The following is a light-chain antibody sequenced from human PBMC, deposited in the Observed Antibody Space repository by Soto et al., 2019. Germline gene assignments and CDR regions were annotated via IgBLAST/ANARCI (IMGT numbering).Light chain of an antibody. J-gene: IGLJ1*01. CDR1: SSDVGTYNY. Sequence: ALTQPASVSGSPGQSITISCTGTSSDVGTYNYVSWYQQHPVKAPKLMIYEVNNRPSGVSNRFSASKSGNTASLTISGLQAEDEADYYCASYTSISTFVFGTGTKVTVL. CDR2: EVN. CDR3: ASYTSISTFV. V-gene: IGLV2-14*01.